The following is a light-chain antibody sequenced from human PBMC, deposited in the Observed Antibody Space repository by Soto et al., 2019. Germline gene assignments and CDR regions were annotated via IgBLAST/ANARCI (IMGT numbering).Light chain of an antibody. Sequence: EIVMTQSPATLSVSPGERATLSCRASQSVSSNLAWYQQKPGQAPSLLIYGASTRATGIPARFSGSGSGTEFTLTISSLQSEDFAVYYCQQYNNWPPVITFGQGTRLEIK. CDR2: GAS. V-gene: IGKV3-15*01. CDR3: QQYNNWPPVIT. CDR1: QSVSSN. J-gene: IGKJ5*01.